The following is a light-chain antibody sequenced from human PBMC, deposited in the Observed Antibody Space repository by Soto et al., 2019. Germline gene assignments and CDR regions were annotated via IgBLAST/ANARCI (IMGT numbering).Light chain of an antibody. V-gene: IGKV1-33*01. Sequence: DIQMTQSPSSLSASEGDRVTITCQASQDISNYLNWYQQKPGKAPKIVIYDASSLETGVPSRFSGSGSGTDFTFSITSLQPEDTATYYCQQYANLSLTFGGGTKVEIK. CDR3: QQYANLSLT. CDR1: QDISNY. CDR2: DAS. J-gene: IGKJ4*01.